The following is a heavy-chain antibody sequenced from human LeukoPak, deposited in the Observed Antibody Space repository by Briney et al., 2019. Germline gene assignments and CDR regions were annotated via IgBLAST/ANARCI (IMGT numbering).Heavy chain of an antibody. J-gene: IGHJ4*02. CDR3: AKDGYYYDSSGPSLLSYFDY. CDR2: ISGSGGST. CDR1: GFTFSSYA. V-gene: IGHV3-23*01. Sequence: PGGSLRLSCAASGFTFSSYAMSWVRRAPGKGLEWVSAISGSGGSTYYADSVKGRFTISRDNSKNTLYLQMNSLRAEDTAVYYCAKDGYYYDSSGPSLLSYFDYWGQGTLVTVSS. D-gene: IGHD3-22*01.